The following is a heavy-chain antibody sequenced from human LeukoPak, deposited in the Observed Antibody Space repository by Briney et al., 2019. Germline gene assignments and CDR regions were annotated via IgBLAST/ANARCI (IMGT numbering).Heavy chain of an antibody. CDR2: IKQDGSEQ. J-gene: IGHJ6*04. Sequence: TGGSLRLSCVGSGFSFSSYWMAWVRQAPGKGLEWVASIKQDGSEQRYVDSVKGRFTISRDNAKNSLYLQMNSLRAEDTAVYYCAELGITMIGGVWGKGTTVTISS. V-gene: IGHV3-7*01. D-gene: IGHD3-10*02. CDR3: AELGITMIGGV. CDR1: GFSFSSYW.